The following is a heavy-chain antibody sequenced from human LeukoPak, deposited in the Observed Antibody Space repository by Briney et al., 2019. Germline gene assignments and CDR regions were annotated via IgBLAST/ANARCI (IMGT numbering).Heavy chain of an antibody. J-gene: IGHJ4*02. CDR1: GFTFDDYA. V-gene: IGHV3-9*01. D-gene: IGHD6-19*01. Sequence: GGSLRLSCAASGFTFDDYAMHWVRQAPGKGLEWVSGISWNSGSIGYADSVKGRFTISRDNAKNSLYLQMNSLRAEDTALYYCAKARTIAVASPFFDYWGQGTLVTVSS. CDR2: ISWNSGSI. CDR3: AKARTIAVASPFFDY.